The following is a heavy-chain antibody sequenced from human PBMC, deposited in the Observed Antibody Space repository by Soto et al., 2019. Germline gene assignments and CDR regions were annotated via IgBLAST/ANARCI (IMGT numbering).Heavy chain of an antibody. Sequence: SETLSLTCTVSGGSIRSYYWNWIRQPPGKGLEWIGYIYYTGSTNYNPSLKSRVTISVDTSKNQFSLKLSSVIAADTAVYYCANCDTAIVSSAYWGQGTLVTVSS. CDR3: ANCDTAIVSSAY. CDR2: IYYTGST. CDR1: GGSIRSYY. J-gene: IGHJ4*02. D-gene: IGHD5-18*01. V-gene: IGHV4-59*01.